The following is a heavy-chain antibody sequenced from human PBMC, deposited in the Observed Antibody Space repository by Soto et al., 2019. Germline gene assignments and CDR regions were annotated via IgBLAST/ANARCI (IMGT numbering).Heavy chain of an antibody. CDR2: INPNSGGT. CDR3: ARDLRITMVRGVITHDAFDI. J-gene: IGHJ3*02. V-gene: IGHV1-2*02. Sequence: ASVKVSCKASGYTFTGYYMHWVRQAPGQGLEWMGWINPNSGGTNYAQKFQGGVTMTRDTSISTAYMELSRLRSDDTAVYYCARDLRITMVRGVITHDAFDIWGQGTMVTVSS. CDR1: GYTFTGYY. D-gene: IGHD3-10*01.